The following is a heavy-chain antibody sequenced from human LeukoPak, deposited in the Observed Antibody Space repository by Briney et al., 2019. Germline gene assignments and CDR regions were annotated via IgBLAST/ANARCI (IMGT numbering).Heavy chain of an antibody. D-gene: IGHD1-14*01. CDR2: ISGGGGST. V-gene: IGHV3-23*01. J-gene: IGHJ5*02. CDR3: AKGSGINHYHWIDP. Sequence: GGSLRLSCAASGFTFSNYAMNWVRQAPGKGLEWVSGISGGGGSTYYADSVKGRFTISRDNSKNTLYLQMDSLRAEDTALYYCAKGSGINHYHWIDPWGQGTLVTVSS. CDR1: GFTFSNYA.